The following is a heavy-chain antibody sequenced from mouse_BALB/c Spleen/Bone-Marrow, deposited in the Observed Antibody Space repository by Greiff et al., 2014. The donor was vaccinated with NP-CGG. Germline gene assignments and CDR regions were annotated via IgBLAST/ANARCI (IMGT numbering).Heavy chain of an antibody. Sequence: VQLKESGGGLVKPGGSLKLSCAASGFTFSDFYMYWVRQTPEKRLEWVATISYGGSYIYYPDSVKGRFTISRDDAKNNLYLQMSSLKSEDTAMYYCARDRGVQGDAMDYWGQGTSVTVSS. CDR3: ARDRGVQGDAMDY. D-gene: IGHD2-14*01. J-gene: IGHJ4*01. V-gene: IGHV5-4*02. CDR2: ISYGGSYI. CDR1: GFTFSDFY.